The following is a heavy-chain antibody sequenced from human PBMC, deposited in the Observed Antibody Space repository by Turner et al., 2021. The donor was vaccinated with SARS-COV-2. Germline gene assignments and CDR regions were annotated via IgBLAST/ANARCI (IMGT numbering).Heavy chain of an antibody. CDR1: GFTFSCYA. Sequence: QLQLVESMRDVVPPGWSLRLPFAASGFTFSCYALHWVRQAPGKGLEWVEGIWYDGSNKYYADSVKGRFTISRDNSKNTLYLQMNSLRAEDTDVYYCARDGEYSGYAYFDDWGQGTLVTVSS. J-gene: IGHJ4*02. V-gene: IGHV3-33*01. CDR3: ARDGEYSGYAYFDD. CDR2: IWYDGSNK. D-gene: IGHD5-12*01.